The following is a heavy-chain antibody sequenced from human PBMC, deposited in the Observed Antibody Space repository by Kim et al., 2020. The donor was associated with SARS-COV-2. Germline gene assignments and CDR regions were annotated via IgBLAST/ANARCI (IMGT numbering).Heavy chain of an antibody. V-gene: IGHV3-30-3*01. J-gene: IGHJ4*02. CDR2: ISDDGNSK. Sequence: VGSLRLSCAASGFTLRSYTMHWVRQAPGKGLEWVAAISDDGNSKYYTDSVKGRFTISRDNSRNMLDLQMNSLRAEDTAVYYCVKEGPLGSGRCGYFDFWGQGALVTVSS. CDR3: VKEGPLGSGRCGYFDF. CDR1: GFTLRSYT. D-gene: IGHD6-19*01.